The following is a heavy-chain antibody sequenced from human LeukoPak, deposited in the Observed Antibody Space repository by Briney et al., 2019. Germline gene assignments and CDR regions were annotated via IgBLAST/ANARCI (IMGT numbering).Heavy chain of an antibody. Sequence: SETLSLTCGVSGYSISSGHYWGWIRQPPGKGLQWIGNIYYTGSTYYNPSLNSRVAMSVDTSQNQFSLKMASVTAADTAVYYCARLSKGRYFDYIFDNWGQGTLVTVSS. V-gene: IGHV4-38-2*01. CDR1: GYSISSGHY. CDR2: IYYTGST. CDR3: ARLSKGRYFDYIFDN. D-gene: IGHD3-9*01. J-gene: IGHJ4*02.